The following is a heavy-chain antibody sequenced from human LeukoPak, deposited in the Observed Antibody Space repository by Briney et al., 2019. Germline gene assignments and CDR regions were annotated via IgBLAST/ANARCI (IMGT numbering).Heavy chain of an antibody. D-gene: IGHD3-22*01. V-gene: IGHV5-51*01. CDR2: IYPSDSDT. Sequence: GESLTISCEGSGYSFTSYWIGWVRQMPGKGLEWMGIIYPSDSDTRYSPSFQGQVTISADKSITTAYLQWSSLKASDTAMYYCTTSLYDSSGYYGALDYWGQGTLVTVSS. J-gene: IGHJ4*02. CDR3: TTSLYDSSGYYGALDY. CDR1: GYSFTSYW.